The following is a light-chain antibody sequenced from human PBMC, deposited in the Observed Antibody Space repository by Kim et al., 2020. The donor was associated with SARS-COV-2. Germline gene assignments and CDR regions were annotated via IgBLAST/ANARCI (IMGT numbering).Light chain of an antibody. V-gene: IGLV3-9*01. Sequence: ALGHTSRITCGGNNIGSKNVHLYQQEPGQAPVLVIYRDNDRPSGIPERFSGSNSGNTATLTISRAQAGDEADYYCQVWDTDSSTYVFGTGTKVTVL. J-gene: IGLJ1*01. CDR2: RDN. CDR1: NIGSKN. CDR3: QVWDTDSSTYV.